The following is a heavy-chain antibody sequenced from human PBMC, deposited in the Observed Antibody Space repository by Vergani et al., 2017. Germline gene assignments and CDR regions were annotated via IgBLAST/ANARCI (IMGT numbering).Heavy chain of an antibody. CDR2: INWNGGST. V-gene: IGHV3-20*04. Sequence: EVQLLESGGGLVQPGGSLRLSCAASGFTFDDYGMSWVRQAPGKGLEWVSGINWNGGSTGYADSVKDRFTISRENAKNSLYLQMNSLRAKDTALYYCARVTTYDSSGYYDCWGQGTLVTVSS. D-gene: IGHD3-22*01. CDR1: GFTFDDYG. J-gene: IGHJ4*02. CDR3: ARVTTYDSSGYYDC.